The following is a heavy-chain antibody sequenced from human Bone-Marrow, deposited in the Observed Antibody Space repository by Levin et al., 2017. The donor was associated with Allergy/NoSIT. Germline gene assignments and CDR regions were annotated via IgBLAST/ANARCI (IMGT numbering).Heavy chain of an antibody. D-gene: IGHD2-15*01. CDR1: GFAFSSHG. Sequence: GGSLRLSCAASGFAFSSHGMSWVRQAPGKGLEWVAGFSGQSGSAFYADSVRGRFTISRDNSKNTLYLQMNSLRVEDTAIYYCAKDHEAGWLPYFDSWGQGTLVTVSS. J-gene: IGHJ4*02. CDR3: AKDHEAGWLPYFDS. V-gene: IGHV3-23*01. CDR2: FSGQSGSA.